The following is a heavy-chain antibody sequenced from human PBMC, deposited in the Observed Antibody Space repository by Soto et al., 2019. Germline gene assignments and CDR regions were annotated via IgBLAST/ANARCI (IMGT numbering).Heavy chain of an antibody. CDR1: AFSLTSCS. D-gene: IGHD5-18*01. CDR3: AKGEMDTIRKSFDP. Sequence: PGGSLRLSCVPSAFSLTSCSMSWVRQTPGKGLEWVSALSRSGGATYYADSVKGRFTISRDTSTNTLYLQMSNLRAEDTAIYYCAKGEMDTIRKSFDPWGQGTLVTVSS. V-gene: IGHV3-23*01. CDR2: LSRSGGAT. J-gene: IGHJ5*02.